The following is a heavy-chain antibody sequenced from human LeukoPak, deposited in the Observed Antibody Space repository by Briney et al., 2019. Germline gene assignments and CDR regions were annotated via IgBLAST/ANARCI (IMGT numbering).Heavy chain of an antibody. CDR3: AKYYDFWSGYYDI. CDR1: GGSISSGSYY. V-gene: IGHV4-61*02. Sequence: SETLSLTXTVSGGSISSGSYYWSWIRQPAGKGLQWIGRIYTSGSPNYNPALKSRVTMSIDTSKNQFSLKLSSVTAADTAVYYCAKYYDFWSGYYDIWGQGTMVTVSS. CDR2: IYTSGSP. D-gene: IGHD3-3*01. J-gene: IGHJ3*02.